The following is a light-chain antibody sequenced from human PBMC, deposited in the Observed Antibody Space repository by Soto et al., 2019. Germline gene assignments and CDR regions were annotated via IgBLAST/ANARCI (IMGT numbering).Light chain of an antibody. Sequence: DIQMTQSPSSLSASLGDRVTITCQASQDIDDYLNWYQLKPGRAPKLLIYDTSHLHTGVPSRFSGAGSGTDFSFTISRLQPEDVATYYFQQYHTLVTFGGGTKVEIK. CDR3: QQYHTLVT. CDR2: DTS. CDR1: QDIDDY. V-gene: IGKV1-33*01. J-gene: IGKJ4*01.